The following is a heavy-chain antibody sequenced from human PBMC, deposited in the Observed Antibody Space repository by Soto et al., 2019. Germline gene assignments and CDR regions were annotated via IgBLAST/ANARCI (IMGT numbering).Heavy chain of an antibody. V-gene: IGHV3-23*01. CDR2: ISGSGGST. CDR3: AKGPYCSSTSCLRMNLIDY. J-gene: IGHJ4*02. D-gene: IGHD2-2*01. Sequence: GGSLRLSCAASGFTFSSYAMSWVRQAPGKGLEWVSAISGSGGSTYYADSVKGRFTISRDNSKNKLYLQMNSLRAEDTAVYYCAKGPYCSSTSCLRMNLIDYWGQGTLVTVSS. CDR1: GFTFSSYA.